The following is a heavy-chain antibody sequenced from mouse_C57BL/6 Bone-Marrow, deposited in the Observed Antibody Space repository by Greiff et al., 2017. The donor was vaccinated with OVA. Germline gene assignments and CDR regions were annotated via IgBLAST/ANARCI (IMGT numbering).Heavy chain of an antibody. V-gene: IGHV1-5*01. CDR1: GYTFTSYW. J-gene: IGHJ1*03. Sequence: VQLQQSGTVLARPGASVKMSCKTSGYTFTSYWMHWVKQRPGQGLEWIGAFFPGNSDTSDNQKFKGKAKLTAVTSASTAYMELSSLTNEDSAVYYCTKKPYYGSSYGYFDVWGTGTTVTVSS. D-gene: IGHD1-1*01. CDR3: TKKPYYGSSYGYFDV. CDR2: FFPGNSDT.